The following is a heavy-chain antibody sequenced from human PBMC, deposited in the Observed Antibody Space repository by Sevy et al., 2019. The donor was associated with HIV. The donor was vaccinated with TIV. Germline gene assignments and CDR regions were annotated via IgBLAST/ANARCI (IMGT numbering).Heavy chain of an antibody. J-gene: IGHJ5*02. CDR3: ARLPYCSGGSCYFIWFDP. V-gene: IGHV4-39*01. D-gene: IGHD2-15*01. CDR1: GGSISSSSYY. CDR2: IYYSGST. Sequence: SQTLSLTCTVSGGSISSSSYYWGWIRQPPGKGLEWIRSIYYSGSTYYNPSLKSRVTISVDTSKNQFSLKLSSVTAADTAVYYCARLPYCSGGSCYFIWFDPWGQGTLVTVSS.